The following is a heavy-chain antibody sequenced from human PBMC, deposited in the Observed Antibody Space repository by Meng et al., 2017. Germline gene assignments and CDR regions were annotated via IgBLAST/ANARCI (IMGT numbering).Heavy chain of an antibody. CDR1: GDSVSSNIAA. D-gene: IGHD2-2*01. J-gene: IGHJ3*02. Sequence: QTPSLTCAISGDSVSSNIAAWNWIRQSPSRGLEWLGRTYYRSKWYNDYAVSVKSRITINPDTSKNQFSLQLNSVTPEDTAVYYCVRVSLRYCSSTSCLEDDAFDIWGQGTMVTVSS. V-gene: IGHV6-1*01. CDR2: TYYRSKWYN. CDR3: VRVSLRYCSSTSCLEDDAFDI.